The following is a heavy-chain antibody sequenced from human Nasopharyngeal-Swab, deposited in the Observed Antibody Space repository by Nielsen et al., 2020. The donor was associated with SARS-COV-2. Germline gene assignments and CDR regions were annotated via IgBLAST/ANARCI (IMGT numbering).Heavy chain of an antibody. CDR1: GDSVPRHSPG. Sequence: SQTLSLTCGISGDSVPRHSPGWNWIRQSPSRGLEWLGRTLYRSKWYKEYAESVRSRIAVNPDTSKNQFSLQLNSVTPENTAVYYCARGRDFSFDSWGQGTLVTASS. V-gene: IGHV6-1*01. D-gene: IGHD3-3*01. CDR2: TLYRSKWYK. CDR3: ARGRDFSFDS. J-gene: IGHJ4*02.